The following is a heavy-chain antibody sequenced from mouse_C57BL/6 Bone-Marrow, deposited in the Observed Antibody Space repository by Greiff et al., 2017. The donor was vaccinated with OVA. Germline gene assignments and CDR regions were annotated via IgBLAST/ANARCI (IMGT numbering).Heavy chain of an antibody. CDR2: ISSGGSYT. J-gene: IGHJ2*01. CDR1: GFTFSSYG. D-gene: IGHD2-2*01. V-gene: IGHV5-6*01. CDR3: ARRYGYDLDY. Sequence: EVQGVESGGDLVKPGGSLKLSCAASGFTFSSYGMSWVRQTPDKRLEWVATISSGGSYTYYPDSVKGRFTISRDNAKNTLYLQRSSLKSEDTAMYYCARRYGYDLDYWGQGTTLTVSS.